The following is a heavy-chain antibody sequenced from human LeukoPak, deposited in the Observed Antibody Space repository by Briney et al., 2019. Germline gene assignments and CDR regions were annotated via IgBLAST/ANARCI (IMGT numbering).Heavy chain of an antibody. J-gene: IGHJ4*02. V-gene: IGHV1-8*03. CDR2: MNPNSGNT. CDR1: GYTFTGYY. Sequence: ASSVKVSCKASGYTFTGYYMRWVRQATGQGLEWMGWMNPNSGNTGYAQKFQGRVTITRNTSISTAYMELSSLRSEDTAVYYCARGNVLLWFGELSHFDYWGQGTLVTVSS. D-gene: IGHD3-10*01. CDR3: ARGNVLLWFGELSHFDY.